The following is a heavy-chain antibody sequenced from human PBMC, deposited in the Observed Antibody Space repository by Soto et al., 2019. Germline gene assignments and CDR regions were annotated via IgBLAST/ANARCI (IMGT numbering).Heavy chain of an antibody. V-gene: IGHV3-15*07. D-gene: IGHD4-17*01. CDR1: GLGFSNAW. Sequence: PGGSLRLSCVASGLGFSNAWMNWVRQVPGKGLEWVARIKSQSDGGTTDYAAPVKGRCTISRDDSKNVVYLQMSSLKASDTAMYYCARLDTYGDYDHFDYWGQGTLVTVSS. CDR3: ARLDTYGDYDHFDY. CDR2: IKSQSDGGTT. J-gene: IGHJ4*02.